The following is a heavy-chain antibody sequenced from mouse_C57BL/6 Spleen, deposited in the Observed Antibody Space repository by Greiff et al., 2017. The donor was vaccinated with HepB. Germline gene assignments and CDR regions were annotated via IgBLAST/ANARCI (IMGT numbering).Heavy chain of an antibody. V-gene: IGHV5-17*01. CDR1: GFTFSDYG. CDR2: ISSGSSTI. D-gene: IGHD3-1*01. Sequence: EVNLVESGGGLVKPGGSLKLSCAASGFTFSDYGMHWVRQAPEKGLEWVAYISSGSSTIYYADTVKGRFTISRDNAKNTLFLQMTSLRSEDTAMYYCAGRDVLYAMDYWGQGTSVTVSS. J-gene: IGHJ4*01. CDR3: AGRDVLYAMDY.